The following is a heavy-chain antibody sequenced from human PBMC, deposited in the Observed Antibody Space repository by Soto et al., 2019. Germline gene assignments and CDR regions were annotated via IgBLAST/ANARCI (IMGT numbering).Heavy chain of an antibody. CDR2: IYTSGST. CDR3: ARGNTPKLRGYYTYYYHGMDV. V-gene: IGHV4-4*07. Sequence: PSETLSLTCTVSGGSISSYYWSWIRQPAGKGLEWIGRIYTSGSTNYNPSLKSRVTMSVDTSKNQFSLKLSSVTAADTAVYYCARGNTPKLRGYYTYYYHGMDVWGQGTTVTVSS. J-gene: IGHJ6*02. D-gene: IGHD3-22*01. CDR1: GGSISSYY.